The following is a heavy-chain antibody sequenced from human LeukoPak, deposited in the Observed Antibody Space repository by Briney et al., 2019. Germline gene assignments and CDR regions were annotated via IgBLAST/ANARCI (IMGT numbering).Heavy chain of an antibody. CDR1: GFTFSDYH. Sequence: GGSLRLSCAASGFTFSDYHMSWIRQAPGKGLEWVSYISASSTDIHYPDSVKGRFTISRDNAKNSLYLQMYSLRAEDTAVYYCARDRCSGGGCYYYYMDVWGKGTTVTVSS. D-gene: IGHD2-15*01. CDR2: ISASSTDI. V-gene: IGHV3-11*01. J-gene: IGHJ6*03. CDR3: ARDRCSGGGCYYYYMDV.